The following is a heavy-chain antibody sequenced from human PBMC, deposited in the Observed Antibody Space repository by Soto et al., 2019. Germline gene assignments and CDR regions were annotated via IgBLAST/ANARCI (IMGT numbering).Heavy chain of an antibody. V-gene: IGHV1-24*01. Sequence: GASVNVSCQVSGYTLTELSMHWVRQAPGKGLEWMGGFDPEDGETIYAQKFQGRVTMTEDTSTDTAYMELSSLRSEDTAVYYCATLSNDFWSGPNNWFDPWGQGTLVTVSS. CDR2: FDPEDGET. J-gene: IGHJ5*02. D-gene: IGHD3-3*01. CDR3: ATLSNDFWSGPNNWFDP. CDR1: GYTLTELS.